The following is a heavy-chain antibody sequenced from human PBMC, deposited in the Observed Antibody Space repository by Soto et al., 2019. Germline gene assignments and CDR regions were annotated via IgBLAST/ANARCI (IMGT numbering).Heavy chain of an antibody. CDR2: IGTAGDT. D-gene: IGHD2-2*01. V-gene: IGHV3-13*01. CDR1: GLTFSSYD. CDR3: ARGCSSTSCYELYHPYYYGMDV. Sequence: EVQLVESGGGLVQPGGSLRLSCAASGLTFSSYDMHWVRQATGKGLEWVSAIGTAGDTYYPGSVKGRFTISRENAKNSLYLQMNSLRAEDTAVYYCARGCSSTSCYELYHPYYYGMDVWGQGTTVTVSS. J-gene: IGHJ6*02.